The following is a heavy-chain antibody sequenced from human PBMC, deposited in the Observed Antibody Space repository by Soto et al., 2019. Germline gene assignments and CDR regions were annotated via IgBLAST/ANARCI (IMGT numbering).Heavy chain of an antibody. CDR2: ISSSGGTT. V-gene: IGHV3-23*01. CDR3: APFRTGTGRGWGRASEH. Sequence: GGSLRLSCATSGFNFNNYAMSWVRQAPGKRLEWVSFISSSGGTTYYADSVKGRFTISRDNSRNTVFLQMNTLGAEDTAIYYYAPFRTGTGRGWGRASEHWGRGTRVT. CDR1: GFNFNNYA. J-gene: IGHJ4*02. D-gene: IGHD3-9*01.